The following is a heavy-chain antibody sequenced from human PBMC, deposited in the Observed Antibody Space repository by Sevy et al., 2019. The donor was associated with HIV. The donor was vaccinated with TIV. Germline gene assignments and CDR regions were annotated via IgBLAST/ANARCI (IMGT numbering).Heavy chain of an antibody. V-gene: IGHV3-30*02. J-gene: IGHJ1*01. Sequence: GGSLRLSCAASGFTFSSYGMHWVRQAPGKGLEWVAFIRYDGSNKYYADSVKGRFAISRDNSKNTLYLQMNSLRAEDTAVYYCAKDVSGSSRAVEHWGQGTLVTVSS. CDR2: IRYDGSNK. D-gene: IGHD6-13*01. CDR1: GFTFSSYG. CDR3: AKDVSGSSRAVEH.